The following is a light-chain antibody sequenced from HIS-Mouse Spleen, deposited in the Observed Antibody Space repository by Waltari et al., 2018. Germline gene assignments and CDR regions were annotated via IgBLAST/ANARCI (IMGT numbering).Light chain of an antibody. CDR3: QQYGSSPVT. V-gene: IGKV3-20*01. Sequence: EIVLTQSPGTLSLSPGERATLSCRASQSVSSSYLAWYQQEPGQAPRLLIYGASSRATGIPDRFSGSGSGTDFTLTISRLEPEDFAVYYCQQYGSSPVTFGQGTKLEIK. CDR2: GAS. CDR1: QSVSSSY. J-gene: IGKJ2*01.